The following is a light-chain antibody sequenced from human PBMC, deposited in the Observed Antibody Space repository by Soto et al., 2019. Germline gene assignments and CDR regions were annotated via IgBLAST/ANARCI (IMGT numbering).Light chain of an antibody. J-gene: IGKJ2*01. V-gene: IGKV1-5*03. CDR1: QSISSW. CDR2: KAS. Sequence: DIQMTQSPSTLSAYVGDRVTITCRASQSISSWLAWYQQKPGKAPKLLIYKASTLQSGVPSRFSGSGSGTEFTLTISSLQPDDLATYYCPRYDTYSVNTFGQGTKLEIK. CDR3: PRYDTYSVNT.